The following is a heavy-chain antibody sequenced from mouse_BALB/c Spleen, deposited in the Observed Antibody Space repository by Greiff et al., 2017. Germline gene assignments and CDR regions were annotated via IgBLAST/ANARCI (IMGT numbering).Heavy chain of an antibody. CDR3: ARGAISYYAMDY. CDR2: ISSGGSYT. J-gene: IGHJ4*01. V-gene: IGHV5-9-4*01. Sequence: EVKVVESGGGLVKPGGSLKLSCAASGFTFSSYAMSWVRQSPEKRLEWVAEISSGGSYTYYPDTVTGRFTISRDNAKNTLYLEMSSLKSEDTAMYYCARGAISYYAMDYWGQGTSVTVSS. CDR1: GFTFSSYA.